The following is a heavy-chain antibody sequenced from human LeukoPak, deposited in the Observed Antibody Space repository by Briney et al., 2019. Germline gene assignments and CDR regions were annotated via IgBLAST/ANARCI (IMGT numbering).Heavy chain of an antibody. CDR2: IYYSGTT. D-gene: IGHD2-2*01. J-gene: IGHJ4*02. V-gene: IGHV4-59*12. Sequence: SETLSLTCTVSGDSISSSYWSWIRQPPGKGLEWIGYIYYSGTTNYNPSLKSRVTTSLDTSMKKFSLKLNSVTAADTAVYYCASTERCSTTCPLDYWGQGTLVTVSS. CDR3: ASTERCSTTCPLDY. CDR1: GDSISSSY.